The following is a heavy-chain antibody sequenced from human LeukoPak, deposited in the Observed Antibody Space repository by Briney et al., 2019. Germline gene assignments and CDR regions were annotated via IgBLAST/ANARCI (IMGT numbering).Heavy chain of an antibody. CDR2: ISGSGGST. CDR3: AKPMYDSSGYYANFDY. Sequence: GGSLRLSCAASGFTFSSYAMSWVRQAPGKGLEWVSAISGSGGSTYYADSVKGRFTISRDNSKNTLYLQMNSLRAEDTAVYYCAKPMYDSSGYYANFDYWGQGTLVTVSS. J-gene: IGHJ4*02. CDR1: GFTFSSYA. D-gene: IGHD3-22*01. V-gene: IGHV3-23*01.